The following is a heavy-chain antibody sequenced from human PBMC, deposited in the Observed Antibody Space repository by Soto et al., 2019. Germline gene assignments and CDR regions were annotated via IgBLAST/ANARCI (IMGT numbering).Heavy chain of an antibody. J-gene: IGHJ4*02. D-gene: IGHD6-13*01. CDR1: GGSISSGNYY. CDR3: ARLYSSSWYNYFDY. V-gene: IGHV4-39*01. Sequence: PSETLSLTCTVSGGSISSGNYYWSWIRQPPGKGLEWIGSIYYSGSTYYNPSLKSRVTISVDTSKNQFSLKLSSVTAADTAVYYCARLYSSSWYNYFDYWGQGTLVTVSS. CDR2: IYYSGST.